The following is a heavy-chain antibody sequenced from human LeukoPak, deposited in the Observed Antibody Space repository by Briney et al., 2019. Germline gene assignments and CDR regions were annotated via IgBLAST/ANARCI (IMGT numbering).Heavy chain of an antibody. D-gene: IGHD3/OR15-3a*01. V-gene: IGHV3-23*01. Sequence: AGGSLRLSCAASGFTFSSYAMSWVRQAPGKGLEWVSAISGSGGSTYYADSVKGRFTISRDNSKSTLYLQMNSLRAEDTAVYYCAKIMFSGYYFDYWGQGTLVTVSS. CDR2: ISGSGGST. CDR1: GFTFSSYA. CDR3: AKIMFSGYYFDY. J-gene: IGHJ4*02.